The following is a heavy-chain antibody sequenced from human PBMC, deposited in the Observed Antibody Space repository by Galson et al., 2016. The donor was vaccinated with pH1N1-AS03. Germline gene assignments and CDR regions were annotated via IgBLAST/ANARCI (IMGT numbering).Heavy chain of an antibody. CDR3: ARGWYDIWTGYLVDPFDY. CDR1: GYTFSDYY. V-gene: IGHV3-11*01. J-gene: IGHJ4*02. Sequence: SLRLSCAASGYTFSDYYMSWIRQAPGKGLEWISCITSSGGSGPTIYYADSVKGRFTISRDNAKNSLYLQMNSLRADDTAVYYCARGWYDIWTGYLVDPFDYWGQGPRSPSLQ. D-gene: IGHD3-9*01. CDR2: ITSSGGSGPTI.